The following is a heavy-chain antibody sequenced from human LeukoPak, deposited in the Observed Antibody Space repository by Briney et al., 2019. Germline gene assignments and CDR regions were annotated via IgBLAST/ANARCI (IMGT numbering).Heavy chain of an antibody. Sequence: SETPSLTCSVSIGSISSSKWWSWVRQSPVKGLEWIGEIYLYGTTNYNPSSTSRVTMSVDRSRNQFSLKLSSVTAADTAVYYCARHPLGVLRFLEWLTAFDIWGQGTMVTVSS. V-gene: IGHV4-4*02. CDR1: IGSISSSKW. J-gene: IGHJ3*02. D-gene: IGHD3-3*01. CDR3: ARHPLGVLRFLEWLTAFDI. CDR2: IYLYGTT.